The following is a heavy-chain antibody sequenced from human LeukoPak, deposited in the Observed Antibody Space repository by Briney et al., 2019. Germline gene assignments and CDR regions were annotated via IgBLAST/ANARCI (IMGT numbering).Heavy chain of an antibody. CDR1: GESFSGYF. J-gene: IGHJ5*02. CDR2: INHSGSTS. Sequence: PSETLSLTCAVYGESFSGYFWNWIRQPPGKGLEWIGEINHSGSTSNHNPSLKSRVTMSVDTSKNQFSLKLSSVTAADTAVYYCAREIVVVPAATNWFDPWGQGTLVTVSS. D-gene: IGHD2-2*01. V-gene: IGHV4-34*01. CDR3: AREIVVVPAATNWFDP.